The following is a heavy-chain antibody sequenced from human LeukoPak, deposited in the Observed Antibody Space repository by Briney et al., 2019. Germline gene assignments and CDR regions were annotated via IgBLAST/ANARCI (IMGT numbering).Heavy chain of an antibody. V-gene: IGHV4-34*01. D-gene: IGHD1-26*01. J-gene: IGHJ4*02. CDR2: INHSGST. CDR1: GGSFSGYY. Sequence: SETLSLTCAVYGGSFSGYYWSWIRQPPGKGLEWIGEINHSGSTNYNPSLKSRVTVSVDTSMNQFSLKLSSVTAADTAMYYCARYWEPLKAIDSWGQGTLVTVSS. CDR3: ARYWEPLKAIDS.